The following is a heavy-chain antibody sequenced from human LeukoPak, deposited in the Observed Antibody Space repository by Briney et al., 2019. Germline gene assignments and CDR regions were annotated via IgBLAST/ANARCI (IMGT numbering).Heavy chain of an antibody. Sequence: SETLSLTCAVYGGSFSVYYWSWIRQPPGKGLGWIGEINHSGSTNYNPSLKSRVTISVDTSKNQFSLKLSSVTAADTAVYYCAREILSVVPAAVYYYYGMDVWGQGATVTVSS. J-gene: IGHJ6*02. V-gene: IGHV4-34*01. CDR3: AREILSVVPAAVYYYYGMDV. D-gene: IGHD2-2*01. CDR1: GGSFSVYY. CDR2: INHSGST.